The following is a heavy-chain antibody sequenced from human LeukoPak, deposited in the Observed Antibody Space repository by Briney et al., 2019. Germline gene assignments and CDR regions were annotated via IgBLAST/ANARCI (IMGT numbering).Heavy chain of an antibody. CDR2: IKQDGSEK. J-gene: IGHJ4*02. D-gene: IGHD2-15*01. CDR3: ARNSYCRGGSCYLYY. Sequence: GGSLRLSCAASGFTFSSYWMSWVRQAPGKGLEWVANIKQDGSEKYYVDSVKGRFTISRDNAKNSLYLQMNSLRAEDTAVYYCARNSYCRGGSCYLYYWGQGTLVTVSP. V-gene: IGHV3-7*01. CDR1: GFTFSSYW.